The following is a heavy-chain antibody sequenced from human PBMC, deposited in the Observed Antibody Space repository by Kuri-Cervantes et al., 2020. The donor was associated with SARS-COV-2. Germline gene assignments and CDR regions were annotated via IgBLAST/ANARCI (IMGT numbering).Heavy chain of an antibody. Sequence: SGPTLVKPTQTLTLTCTFSGFSLSTSGMRVSWIRQPPGKALEWLARTDWDDDRFYSTSLKTRLTISKDTSKNQVVLTMTNMDPVDTATYYCARGSGSPFDAFDIWGQGTMVTVSS. V-gene: IGHV2-70*04. CDR2: TDWDDDR. CDR1: GFSLSTSGMR. D-gene: IGHD3-3*01. CDR3: ARGSGSPFDAFDI. J-gene: IGHJ3*02.